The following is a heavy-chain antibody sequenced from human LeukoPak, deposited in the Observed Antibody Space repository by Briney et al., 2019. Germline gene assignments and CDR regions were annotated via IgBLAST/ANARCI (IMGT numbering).Heavy chain of an antibody. CDR2: IYTSGST. Sequence: SETLSLTCTVSGGSISSYYWSWIRQPAGKGLEWIGRIYTSGSTNYNPSLKSRVTMSVDTSKHQFSRKPSSVTAADTAVYYCARDAESGPHLGYFQHWGQGTLVTVSS. D-gene: IGHD3-3*01. J-gene: IGHJ1*01. CDR1: GGSISSYY. CDR3: ARDAESGPHLGYFQH. V-gene: IGHV4-4*07.